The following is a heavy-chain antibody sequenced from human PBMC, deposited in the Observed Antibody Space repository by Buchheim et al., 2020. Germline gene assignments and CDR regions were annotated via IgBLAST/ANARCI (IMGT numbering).Heavy chain of an antibody. D-gene: IGHD3-9*01. CDR3: ARGVGYYDILTGYYLYYFDY. Sequence: QVQLVQSGAEVKKPGASVKVSCKASGYTFTGYYMHWVRQAPGQELEWMGWINPNSGGTNYAQKFQGWVTMTRDTSIRTASMELSRLRSDDTAVYYCARGVGYYDILTGYYLYYFDYWGQGTL. J-gene: IGHJ4*02. V-gene: IGHV1-2*04. CDR1: GYTFTGYY. CDR2: INPNSGGT.